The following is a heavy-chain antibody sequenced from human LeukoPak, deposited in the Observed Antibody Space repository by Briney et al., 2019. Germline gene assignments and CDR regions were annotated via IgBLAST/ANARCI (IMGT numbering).Heavy chain of an antibody. V-gene: IGHV1-8*03. D-gene: IGHD1-1*01. CDR1: GYTFTSYD. CDR3: ARGNSADH. J-gene: IGHJ5*02. Sequence: ASVKVSCKASGYTFTSYDINWVRQATGQGLEWVGRMSSHSGNAAHAQKFQGRITITRNSSITTAYMELSSLRSEDTAVYYCARGNSADHWGQGTLVTVSS. CDR2: MSSHSGNA.